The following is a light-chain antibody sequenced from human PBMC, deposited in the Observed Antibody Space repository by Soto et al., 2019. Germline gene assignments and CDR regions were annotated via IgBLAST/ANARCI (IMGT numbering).Light chain of an antibody. V-gene: IGKV1-5*01. Sequence: DFQMTQSPSTLSASVGDRVTITCRASQNIRSRLAWFQQKPGKAPKLLIYDASSLESGVPQRFSGSGSGTEFTLTISSLQTEDFSTYYCQQHHSYWTVGQGTKVDIK. CDR2: DAS. CDR3: QQHHSYWT. CDR1: QNIRSR. J-gene: IGKJ1*01.